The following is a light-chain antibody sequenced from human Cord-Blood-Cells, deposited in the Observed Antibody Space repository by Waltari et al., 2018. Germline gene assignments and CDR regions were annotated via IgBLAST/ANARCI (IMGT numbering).Light chain of an antibody. CDR1: QSVSSCY. V-gene: IGKV3-20*01. Sequence: IVLTQSPGTLSLSPGERATLSCKASQSVSSCYLAWYQQKPGQAPRLLIYGASSRATGIPDRFSGSGSGTDFTLTISRLEPEDFAVYYCQQYGSSPRTFGGGTKVEIK. J-gene: IGKJ4*01. CDR2: GAS. CDR3: QQYGSSPRT.